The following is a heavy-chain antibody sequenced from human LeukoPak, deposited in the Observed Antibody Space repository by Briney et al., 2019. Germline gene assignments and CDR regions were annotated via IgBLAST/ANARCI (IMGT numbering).Heavy chain of an antibody. CDR1: GYTFTNYW. D-gene: IGHD4-23*01. V-gene: IGHV5-51*01. J-gene: IGHJ4*02. Sequence: GESLKISCKGFGYTFTNYWIGWVRQMPGEGLEWMGIIYPGDSDTRYSPSFQGQVSMSADKSTRTAYLQWSSLKASDTAMYYCARRELTPRRYFDSWGQGTLVTVSS. CDR2: IYPGDSDT. CDR3: ARRELTPRRYFDS.